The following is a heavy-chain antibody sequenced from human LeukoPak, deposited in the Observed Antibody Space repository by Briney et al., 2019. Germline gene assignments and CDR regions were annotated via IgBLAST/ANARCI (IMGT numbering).Heavy chain of an antibody. D-gene: IGHD1-14*01. CDR2: INEDGTTT. J-gene: IGHJ4*02. CDR1: GFTFSKYW. CDR3: ARGGLEPVDY. Sequence: AGGSLRLPCAVSGFTFSKYWMHWVRQGTGKGLVWVSRINEDGTTTSYADSVKGRFTISRDNAKNTLYLQMNGLRAEDTAVYYCARGGLEPVDYWGQGTLVTVSS. V-gene: IGHV3-74*01.